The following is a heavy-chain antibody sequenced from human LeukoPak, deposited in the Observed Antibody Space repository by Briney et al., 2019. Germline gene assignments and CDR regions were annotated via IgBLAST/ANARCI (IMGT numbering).Heavy chain of an antibody. CDR2: IYYSGST. CDR1: GGSIRSYY. V-gene: IGHV4-59*01. J-gene: IGHJ4*02. D-gene: IGHD1-26*01. CDR3: ASGTLFVGEIDY. Sequence: SETLSLTCTVSGGSIRSYYWSWIRQPPGKGLEGIGYIYYSGSTNYNPSLKSRATISVDTSKNQFSLRLSPVSAADTSVYYCASGTLFVGEIDYWGQGTLVTVSS.